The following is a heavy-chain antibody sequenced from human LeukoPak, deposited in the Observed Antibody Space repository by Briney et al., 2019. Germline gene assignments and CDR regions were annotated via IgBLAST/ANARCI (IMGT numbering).Heavy chain of an antibody. CDR1: GFTFSSYG. Sequence: GGSLRLSCAASGFTFSSYGMHWVRQAPGKGLEWVAVISYDGSNKYYADSVKGRFTISRDNSKNTLYLQMSSLRAEDTAVYYCAKAFRITMVRGVISPPPYWGQGTLVTVSS. J-gene: IGHJ4*02. V-gene: IGHV3-30*18. CDR2: ISYDGSNK. D-gene: IGHD3-10*01. CDR3: AKAFRITMVRGVISPPPY.